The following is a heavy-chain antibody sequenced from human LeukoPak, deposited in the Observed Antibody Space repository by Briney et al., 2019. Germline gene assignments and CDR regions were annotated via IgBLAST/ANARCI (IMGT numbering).Heavy chain of an antibody. D-gene: IGHD6-13*01. CDR1: GFTFSSYT. Sequence: GGSLRLSCAASGFTFSSYTMHWVRQAPGKGLEWVAVISYDGSNKYYADSVKGRFTISRDNSKNTLYLQMNSLRAEDTAVYYCASHSSTWYTPSDYWGQGTLVTVSS. CDR2: ISYDGSNK. J-gene: IGHJ4*02. V-gene: IGHV3-30*04. CDR3: ASHSSTWYTPSDY.